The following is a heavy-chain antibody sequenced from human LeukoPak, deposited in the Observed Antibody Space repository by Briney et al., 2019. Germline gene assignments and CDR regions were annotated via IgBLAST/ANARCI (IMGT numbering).Heavy chain of an antibody. CDR3: ARQVSVDTAVVNYYYYGMDV. CDR2: IYPADSET. J-gene: IGHJ6*02. Sequence: GESLKISCRVSGYAFASYWIGWVRQVPGKGLEWMGIIYPADSETKSSPSFQGQVTFSADKSINTAYLQWSSLKASDTAMYYCARQVSVDTAVVNYYYYGMDVWGQGTTVTVSS. D-gene: IGHD5-18*01. V-gene: IGHV5-51*01. CDR1: GYAFASYW.